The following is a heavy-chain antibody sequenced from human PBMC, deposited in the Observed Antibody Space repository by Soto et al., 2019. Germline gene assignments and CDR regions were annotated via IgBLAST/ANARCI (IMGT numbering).Heavy chain of an antibody. J-gene: IGHJ4*02. CDR2: ISGSGGNT. CDR3: AKHIVVAQWYFDY. Sequence: AGSLRLSCAASGFTFSNYGMSWVRQAPGKGLEWVSAISGSGGNTYYADSVKGRFTISRDNSKNTLYLQMYSLRAEDTAVYYCAKHIVVAQWYFDYWGQGALVTVSS. V-gene: IGHV3-23*01. CDR1: GFTFSNYG. D-gene: IGHD2-21*01.